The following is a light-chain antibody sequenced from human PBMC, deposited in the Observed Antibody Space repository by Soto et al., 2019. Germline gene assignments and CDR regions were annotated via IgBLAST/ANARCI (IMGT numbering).Light chain of an antibody. CDR1: QSVNSF. CDR3: QQYGTSESI. V-gene: IGKV3-20*01. CDR2: DTS. J-gene: IGKJ5*01. Sequence: VMTQSPATPSVSPGEKATLSCLASQSVNSFIAWYQQKPGQAPRLLIYDTSSRATGVPDRYSASGSGTDFTLTISRLEPEDFAVFFCQQYGTSESIFGQGTRLEIK.